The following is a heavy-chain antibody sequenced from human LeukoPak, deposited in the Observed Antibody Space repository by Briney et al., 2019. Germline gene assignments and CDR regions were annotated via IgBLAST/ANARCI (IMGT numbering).Heavy chain of an antibody. Sequence: GASVKVSCKASGGTFSSYAISWVRQAPGQELEWMGGIIPIFGTANYAQKFQGRVTITADESTSTAYMELSSLRSEDTAVYYCARDLGKTYYYDSSGYPDWGQGTLVTVSS. CDR1: GGTFSSYA. V-gene: IGHV1-69*13. CDR3: ARDLGKTYYYDSSGYPD. J-gene: IGHJ4*02. CDR2: IIPIFGTA. D-gene: IGHD3-22*01.